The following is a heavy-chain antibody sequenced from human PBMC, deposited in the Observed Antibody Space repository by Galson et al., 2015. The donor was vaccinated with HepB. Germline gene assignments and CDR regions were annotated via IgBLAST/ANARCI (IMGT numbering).Heavy chain of an antibody. D-gene: IGHD6-13*01. CDR2: ISAYNGNT. V-gene: IGHV1-18*01. Sequence: SVKVSCKASGYTFTSYGISWVRQAPGQGLEWMGWISAYNGNTNYAQKFQGRVTMTTDTSTSTAYMELRSLRSDDTAVYYCARHILLGDSSGWYLDGLYYYGMDVWSRGTTVTVSS. J-gene: IGHJ6*02. CDR3: ARHILLGDSSGWYLDGLYYYGMDV. CDR1: GYTFTSYG.